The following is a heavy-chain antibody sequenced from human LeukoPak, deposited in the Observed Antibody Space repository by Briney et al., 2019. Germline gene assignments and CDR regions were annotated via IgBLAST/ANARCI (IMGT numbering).Heavy chain of an antibody. D-gene: IGHD6-13*01. J-gene: IGHJ5*02. Sequence: PGGSLRLSCAASGFSFSDYAMTWVRQAPGKGLGWVSTISSGDGITYYAVSVKGRFTISRDDSKNTLYLQMNSLRAEDTAIYYCAKRPGKAAAGPFDPWGQGTLVTVSS. V-gene: IGHV3-23*01. CDR2: ISSGDGIT. CDR3: AKRPGKAAAGPFDP. CDR1: GFSFSDYA.